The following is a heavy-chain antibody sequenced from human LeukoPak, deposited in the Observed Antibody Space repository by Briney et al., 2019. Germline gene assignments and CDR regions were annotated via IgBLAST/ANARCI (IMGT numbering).Heavy chain of an antibody. D-gene: IGHD6-6*01. CDR2: IYTSGST. Sequence: NPSETLSLTCTVSGGSISSYYWSWIRQPAGKGLEWIGRIYTSGSTNYNPSLKSRVTMSVDTSKNQFSLKLSSVTAADTAVYYCARDPYSSSSRGFDYWGQGTLVTVSS. CDR3: ARDPYSSSSRGFDY. J-gene: IGHJ4*02. V-gene: IGHV4-4*07. CDR1: GGSISSYY.